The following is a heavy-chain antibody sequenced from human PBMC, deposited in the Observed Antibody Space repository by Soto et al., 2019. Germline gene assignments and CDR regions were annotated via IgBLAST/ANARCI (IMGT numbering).Heavy chain of an antibody. V-gene: IGHV3-23*01. CDR2: ISARGGSS. J-gene: IGHJ4*02. D-gene: IGHD5-12*01. CDR1: GFSFSSYA. CDR3: AKGSIEYSASVDN. Sequence: EVQLLESGGGLVQPGGSLRLSCAASGFSFSSYAMVWVRQAPGKGLEWVSVISARGGSSYFADSVKGRFTTSRDNSKNVLSPEMSSPRAEDTATYSCAKGSIEYSASVDNWGQGTMVLVSS.